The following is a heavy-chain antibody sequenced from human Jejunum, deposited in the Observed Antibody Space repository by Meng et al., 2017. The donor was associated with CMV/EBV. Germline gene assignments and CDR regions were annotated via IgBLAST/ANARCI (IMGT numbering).Heavy chain of an antibody. CDR2: ISWNSGAI. V-gene: IGHV3-9*01. CDR3: AKSTRGYYDSTGYFES. Sequence: TFDDYATHWVRQAPGKGLEWVSGISWNSGAIGYADSMKGRFTISRDNAKNSLYLQLNSLRSEDTAFYYCAKSTRGYYDSTGYFESWGQGTRVTVSS. D-gene: IGHD3-22*01. J-gene: IGHJ4*02. CDR1: TFDDYA.